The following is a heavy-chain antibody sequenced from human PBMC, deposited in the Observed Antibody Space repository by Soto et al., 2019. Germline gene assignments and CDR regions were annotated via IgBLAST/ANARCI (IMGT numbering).Heavy chain of an antibody. CDR3: ASSSLYGIDI. J-gene: IGHJ6*02. D-gene: IGHD6-6*01. CDR1: GGSISSGYYY. Sequence: QVQLQESGPGLVKPSQTLSLTCSVSGGSISSGYYYWSWIRQPPGKGLEWIGNIYYSGNTYYNPSLKRQLIISIDTSTNTFSLTLGSATAADTAVYYCASSSLYGIDISGQGTTVTVSS. CDR2: IYYSGNT. V-gene: IGHV4-30-4*01.